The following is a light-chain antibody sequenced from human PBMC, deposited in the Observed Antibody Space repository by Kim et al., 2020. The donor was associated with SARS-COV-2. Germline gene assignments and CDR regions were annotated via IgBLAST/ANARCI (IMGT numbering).Light chain of an antibody. CDR2: DAS. J-gene: IGKJ1*01. CDR3: QQSYSAPWT. Sequence: DMQMTQSPSSLSASVGDRVTITCRASQSITSYLYWYQQKPGKAPRLLIYDASSLQSGVPSRFSGSGSGTDFTLTISSLQPEDFATYYCQQSYSAPWTFGQGTKVENK. V-gene: IGKV1-39*01. CDR1: QSITSY.